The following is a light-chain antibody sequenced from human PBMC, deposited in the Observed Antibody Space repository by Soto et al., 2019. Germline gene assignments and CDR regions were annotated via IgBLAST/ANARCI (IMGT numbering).Light chain of an antibody. J-gene: IGLJ3*02. CDR3: SSYSSSNILV. CDR2: VVS. CDR1: SSDVGAYNY. V-gene: IGLV2-14*01. Sequence: QSALTQPASVSGSPGQSITISCTGTSSDVGAYNYVSWYQQYPGKAPKLMISVVSNRPSGVSNRFSGSKSGNTASLTISGLQAEDEADYYCSSYSSSNILVFGGGTKLTVL.